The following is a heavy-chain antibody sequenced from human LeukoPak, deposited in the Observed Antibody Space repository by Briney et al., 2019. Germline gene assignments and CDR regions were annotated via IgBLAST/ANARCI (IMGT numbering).Heavy chain of an antibody. V-gene: IGHV4-4*07. CDR3: AREREYDFWSSVWYYYYMDV. D-gene: IGHD3-3*01. Sequence: SETLSLTCTVSGGSISSYYWSWIRQPAGKGLEWIGRIYTSGSTNYNPSLKSRVTMSVDTSKNQFSLKLSSVTAADTAVYYCAREREYDFWSSVWYYYYMDVWGKGTTVTVSS. CDR1: GGSISSYY. J-gene: IGHJ6*03. CDR2: IYTSGST.